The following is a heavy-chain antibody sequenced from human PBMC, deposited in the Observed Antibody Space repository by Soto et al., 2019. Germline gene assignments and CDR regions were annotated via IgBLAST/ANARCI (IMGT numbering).Heavy chain of an antibody. CDR3: ARLFYDYGDYGGVGVWIFQH. CDR2: VYYSGTT. J-gene: IGHJ1*01. V-gene: IGHV4-39*01. D-gene: IGHD4-17*01. CDR1: GDSISSRSFY. Sequence: SETLSLTCAVSGDSISSRSFYWGWIRQPPGMGLEWIGTVYYSGTTYYNPSLKSRVTISVDRSKNQFSLEVTSVTAADTAVYYCARLFYDYGDYGGVGVWIFQHWGRGTLVTVSS.